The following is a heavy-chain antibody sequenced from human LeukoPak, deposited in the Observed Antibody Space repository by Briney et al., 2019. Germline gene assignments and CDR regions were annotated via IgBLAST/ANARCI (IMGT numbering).Heavy chain of an antibody. CDR1: GFTFSSYG. CDR3: ARERLRFLEWFNFDY. Sequence: GGSLRLSCAASGFTFSSYGMHWVRQAPGKGLEWVSYISSSSSTIYYADSVKGRFTISRDNAKNSLYLQMNSLRAEDTAVYYCARERLRFLEWFNFDYWGQGTLVTVSS. CDR2: ISSSSSTI. V-gene: IGHV3-48*01. D-gene: IGHD3-3*01. J-gene: IGHJ4*02.